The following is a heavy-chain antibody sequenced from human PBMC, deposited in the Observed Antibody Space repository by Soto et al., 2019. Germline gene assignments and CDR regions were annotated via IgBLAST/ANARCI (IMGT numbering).Heavy chain of an antibody. V-gene: IGHV4-61*01. CDR3: ARSYYDILTGYSGWFDP. D-gene: IGHD3-9*01. J-gene: IGHJ5*02. CDR2: IYYSGST. CDR1: GGSVSSGSYY. Sequence: PSETLSLTCTVSGGSVSSGSYYWSWIRQPPGKGLEWIGYIYYSGSTNYNPSLKSRVTISVDTSKNQFSLKLSSVTAADTAVYYCARSYYDILTGYSGWFDPWGQGTLVTVSS.